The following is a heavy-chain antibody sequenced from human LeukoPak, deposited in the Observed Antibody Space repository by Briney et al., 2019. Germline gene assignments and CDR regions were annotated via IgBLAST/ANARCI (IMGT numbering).Heavy chain of an antibody. CDR1: GFTFSSYG. V-gene: IGHV3-33*01. CDR2: IWYDGSNK. Sequence: GRSLRLSCAASGFTFSSYGMHWVRQAPGKGLEWVAVIWYDGSNKYYADSVKGRFTISRDNSKNTLYLQMNSLRAEDTVVYYCARLEEQWLEKYYYGMDVWGQGTTVTVSS. D-gene: IGHD6-19*01. J-gene: IGHJ6*02. CDR3: ARLEEQWLEKYYYGMDV.